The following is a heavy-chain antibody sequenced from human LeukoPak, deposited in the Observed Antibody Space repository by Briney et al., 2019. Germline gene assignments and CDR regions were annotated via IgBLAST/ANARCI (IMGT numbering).Heavy chain of an antibody. CDR3: ARDWSGTI. J-gene: IGHJ4*02. CDR1: GFTFSNSW. D-gene: IGHD3-3*01. V-gene: IGHV3-7*01. Sequence: GGSLRLSCAASGFTFSNSWTTWVRQAPGKGLEWVANMKEDGSEKYYVDSVKGRFTISRDNAKNSLYLQMNSLRVEDTAVYYCARDWSGTIWGQGTLVTVSS. CDR2: MKEDGSEK.